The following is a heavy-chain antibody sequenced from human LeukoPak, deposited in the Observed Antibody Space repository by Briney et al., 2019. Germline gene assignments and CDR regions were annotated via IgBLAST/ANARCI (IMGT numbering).Heavy chain of an antibody. D-gene: IGHD6-13*01. V-gene: IGHV1-3*01. CDR1: GYTFTSYA. CDR3: ARVKAAAGSWYYGMDV. CDR2: INAGNGNT. J-gene: IGHJ6*02. Sequence: ASVKVSCKASGYTFTSYAMHWVRQAPGQRLEWMGWINAGNGNTKYSQKFQGRVTITRDTSASTAYMELSSLRSEDTAVYCCARVKAAAGSWYYGMDVWGQGTTVTVSS.